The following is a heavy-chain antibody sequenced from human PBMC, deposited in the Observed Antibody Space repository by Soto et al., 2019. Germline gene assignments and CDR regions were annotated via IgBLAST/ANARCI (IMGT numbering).Heavy chain of an antibody. CDR3: ARDRIGVVVADTPYYYYGMDV. J-gene: IGHJ6*02. V-gene: IGHV1-69*13. CDR1: GGTFSSYA. CDR2: IIPIFGTA. D-gene: IGHD2-15*01. Sequence: SVKVSCKASGGTFSSYAISWVRQAPGQGLEWMGGIIPIFGTANYAQKFQGRVTITADESTSTAYMELSSLRSEDTAVYYCARDRIGVVVADTPYYYYGMDVWGQGTTVTVSS.